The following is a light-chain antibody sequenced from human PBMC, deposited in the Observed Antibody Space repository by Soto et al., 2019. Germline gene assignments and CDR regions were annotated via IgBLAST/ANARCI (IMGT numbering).Light chain of an antibody. CDR3: QQTGSSAGR. J-gene: IGKJ5*01. V-gene: IGKV1-8*01. Sequence: IRLTLSPPSLSASPGHRVPITCRASQPIATILAGYHQKPGEAPKLLIYEASTLRSVFPWRFGGSGSGSDCTRTNSSLQSEDGAPYYYQQTGSSAGRFGEGTRLEI. CDR1: QPIATI. CDR2: EAS.